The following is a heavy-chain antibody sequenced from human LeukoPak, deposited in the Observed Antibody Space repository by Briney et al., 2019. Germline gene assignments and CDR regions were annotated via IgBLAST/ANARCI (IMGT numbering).Heavy chain of an antibody. CDR1: GFSLSAYG. CDR3: ARSQSSSLIDY. V-gene: IGHV3-33*01. D-gene: IGHD6-13*01. J-gene: IGHJ4*02. Sequence: PGRSLRLSCAASGFSLSAYGVHWVRQAPGKGLEWVAVIWYDGTSKDYADSVKGRFTFSRDNSKNTLYLQMNSLTVEDTAVYYCARSQSSSLIDYWGQGTPVTVSS. CDR2: IWYDGTSK.